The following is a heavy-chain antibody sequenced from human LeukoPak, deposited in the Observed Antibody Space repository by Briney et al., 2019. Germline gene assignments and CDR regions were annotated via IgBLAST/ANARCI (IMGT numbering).Heavy chain of an antibody. Sequence: GASVKVSCKVSGYTLTELSMHWVRQAPGKGLEWMGGFDPEDGETIYAQKFQGRVTMTEDTSTDTAYIELSSLRSEDTAVYYCATDRKYYYDSSGAFDYWGQGTLVTVSS. D-gene: IGHD3-22*01. V-gene: IGHV1-24*01. CDR1: GYTLTELS. CDR2: FDPEDGET. CDR3: ATDRKYYYDSSGAFDY. J-gene: IGHJ4*02.